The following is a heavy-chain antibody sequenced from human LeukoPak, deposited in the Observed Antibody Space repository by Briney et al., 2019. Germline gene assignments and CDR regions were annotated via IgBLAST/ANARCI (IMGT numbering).Heavy chain of an antibody. V-gene: IGHV3-23*01. D-gene: IGHD1-14*01. CDR2: ISGTTSGT. CDR1: GFTFSTCA. CDR3: AIVRTNTTHGLDV. J-gene: IGHJ6*02. Sequence: GGSLRLSCAASGFTFSTCAMSWVRQAPGKGLEWVSGISGTTSGTYYADSVKGRFTISRDNSKNTLFLQVNSLRAEDTAVYYCAIVRTNTTHGLDVWGQGTTVSVSS.